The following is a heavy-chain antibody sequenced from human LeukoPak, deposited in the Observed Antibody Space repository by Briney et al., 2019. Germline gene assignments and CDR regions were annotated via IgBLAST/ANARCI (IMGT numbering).Heavy chain of an antibody. V-gene: IGHV4-59*08. J-gene: IGHJ3*02. Sequence: SETLPLTYTVSGGSINSYYWSWIRQPPGKGLEWIGYIYYSGSTNYNPSLKSRVTISVDTSNNKFSLKLTSLTAADTAVYYCVRHLSAGRPAFDIWGQGTMVTVSS. CDR1: GGSINSYY. D-gene: IGHD2-15*01. CDR3: VRHLSAGRPAFDI. CDR2: IYYSGST.